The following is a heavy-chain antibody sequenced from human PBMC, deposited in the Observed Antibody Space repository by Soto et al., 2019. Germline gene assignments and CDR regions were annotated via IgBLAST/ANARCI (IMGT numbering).Heavy chain of an antibody. CDR3: ASGVVVVAATPDYYYGMGV. Sequence: ASVKVSCKASGGTFSSYAISWVRQAPGQGLEWMGGIIPIFGTANYAQKFQGRVTITADKSTSTAYMELSSLRSEDTAVYYCASGVVVVAATPDYYYGMGVWGQGTTVTVSS. D-gene: IGHD2-15*01. CDR2: IIPIFGTA. V-gene: IGHV1-69*06. J-gene: IGHJ6*02. CDR1: GGTFSSYA.